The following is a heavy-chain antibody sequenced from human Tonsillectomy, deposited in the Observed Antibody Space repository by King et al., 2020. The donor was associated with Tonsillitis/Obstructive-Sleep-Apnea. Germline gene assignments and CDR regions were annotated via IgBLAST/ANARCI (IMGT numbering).Heavy chain of an antibody. CDR1: GYTFTGYY. CDR2: INPNSGGT. CDR3: ARGEDCSSTTCYNYGMDV. D-gene: IGHD2-2*02. Sequence: QLVQSGAEVKKPGASVKVSCTASGYTFTGYYMHWVRQDPGQGLEWMGWINPNSGGTNYAQKFQGRVTVTRDTSINTSYMELSRLTSDDTAVYYCARGEDCSSTTCYNYGMDVRGQGTTVTVSS. J-gene: IGHJ6*02. V-gene: IGHV1-2*02.